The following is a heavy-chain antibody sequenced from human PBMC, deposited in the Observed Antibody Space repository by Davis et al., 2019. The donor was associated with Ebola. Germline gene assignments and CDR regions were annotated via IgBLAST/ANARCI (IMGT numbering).Heavy chain of an antibody. J-gene: IGHJ4*02. CDR1: GFTVSSKY. D-gene: IGHD3-3*01. CDR3: ARIQGTFWWTFDY. V-gene: IGHV3-30-3*01. Sequence: PGGSLRLSCAASGFTVSSKYMAWVRQAPGKGLEWVAIISNDGGHKFYADSVRGRFSISRDNSKSTLYLQMDGLRPEDTAVYYCARIQGTFWWTFDYWGQGTLVTVSS. CDR2: ISNDGGHK.